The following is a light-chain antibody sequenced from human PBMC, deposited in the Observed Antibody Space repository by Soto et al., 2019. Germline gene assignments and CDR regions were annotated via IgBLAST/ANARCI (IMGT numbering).Light chain of an antibody. CDR3: QQYGGSGKA. V-gene: IGKV3-20*01. CDR1: QSVSSSD. Sequence: ETVLTQSPGTLSLSPGERATLSCRASQSVSSSDLAWYQQKPGQAPRLLIYGASSRATGIPDRFSGSGSGTDFTLTISRLEPEDFAVYYCQQYGGSGKAFGQGTKVEIK. J-gene: IGKJ1*01. CDR2: GAS.